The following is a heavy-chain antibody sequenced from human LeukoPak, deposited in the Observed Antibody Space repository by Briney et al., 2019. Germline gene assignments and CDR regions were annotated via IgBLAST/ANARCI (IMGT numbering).Heavy chain of an antibody. CDR1: GYTFIGYY. J-gene: IGHJ3*02. V-gene: IGHV1-2*02. CDR2: INPNSGGT. D-gene: IGHD2-21*01. CDR3: ARRGDYRAFDI. Sequence: ASVKVSCKASGYTFIGYYMHWVRQAPGQGLEWMGWINPNSGGTNYAQKFQDRVTMTRDTSISTAYMELPSLRSDDTAVYYCARRGDYRAFDIWGQGTMVTVSS.